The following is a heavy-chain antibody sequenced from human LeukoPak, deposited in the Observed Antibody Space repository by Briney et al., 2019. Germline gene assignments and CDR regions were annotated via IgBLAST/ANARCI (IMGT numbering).Heavy chain of an antibody. D-gene: IGHD3-16*02. CDR3: STDEYDYVWGSYRYSGEYYFGY. V-gene: IGHV3-15*01. CDR1: GFTFSNAW. J-gene: IGHJ4*02. Sequence: PGGSLRLSCAASGFTFSNAWMSWVRQAPGKGLEWVGRIKSKTDGGTTDYAAPVKGRFTISRGDSKNTLYLQMNSLKTEDTAVYYCSTDEYDYVWGSYRYSGEYYFGYWGQGTLVTVSS. CDR2: IKSKTDGGTT.